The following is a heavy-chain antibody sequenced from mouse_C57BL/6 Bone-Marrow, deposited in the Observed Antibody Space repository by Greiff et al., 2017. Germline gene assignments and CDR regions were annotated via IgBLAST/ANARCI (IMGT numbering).Heavy chain of an antibody. CDR3: ANTYYSNYGLFAY. D-gene: IGHD2-5*01. J-gene: IGHJ3*01. V-gene: IGHV1-74*01. CDR1: GSPFPTYW. CDR2: IHPADSVP. Sequence: QVQLKQPGAELVKPGASVKVSCKASGSPFPTYWIPWVKRRPGQGLGWIGGIHPADSVPNYNQKSKGKATLTVDKSSSTAYMQLSSLTSEDSAVYYCANTYYSNYGLFAYWGQGTLVTVSA.